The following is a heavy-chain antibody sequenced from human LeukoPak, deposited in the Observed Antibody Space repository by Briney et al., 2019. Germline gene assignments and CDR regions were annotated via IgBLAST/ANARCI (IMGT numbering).Heavy chain of an antibody. D-gene: IGHD3-3*01. J-gene: IGHJ4*02. V-gene: IGHV3-48*04. CDR1: GFTFSSYS. CDR2: ISSSSSTI. CDR3: ASLSGGDFWSGYYRY. Sequence: PGGSLRLSCAASGFTFSSYSMNWVRQAPGKGLEWVSYISSSSSTICYADSVKGRFTISRDNAKNSLYLQMNSLRAEDTAVYYCASLSGGDFWSGYYRYWGQGTLVTVSS.